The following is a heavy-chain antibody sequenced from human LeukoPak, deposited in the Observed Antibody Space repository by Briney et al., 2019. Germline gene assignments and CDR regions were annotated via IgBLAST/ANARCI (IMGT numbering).Heavy chain of an antibody. D-gene: IGHD2-21*02. Sequence: ASVNVSCKASGYTFTSYAMHWVRQAPGQRLEWMGWINAGNGNTKYSQKFQGRVTITRDTSASTAYMELSSLRSEDTAVYYCARDIVVVTANGREDDAFDIWGQGTMVTVSS. CDR2: INAGNGNT. CDR1: GYTFTSYA. CDR3: ARDIVVVTANGREDDAFDI. V-gene: IGHV1-3*01. J-gene: IGHJ3*02.